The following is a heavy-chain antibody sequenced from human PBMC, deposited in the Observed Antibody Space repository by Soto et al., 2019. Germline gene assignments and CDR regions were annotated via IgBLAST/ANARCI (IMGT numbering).Heavy chain of an antibody. V-gene: IGHV3-23*01. Sequence: EVQLLESGGGLVQPGGSLRLSCAASGFTFSSYAMSWVRQAPGKGLEWVSAISGSGGSTYYAASVKGRFTISRDNSKNTLYLQMNSLRAEDTAVYYCANCGEWLLEDGWFDPWGQGTLVTVSS. CDR3: ANCGEWLLEDGWFDP. J-gene: IGHJ5*02. CDR2: ISGSGGST. CDR1: GFTFSSYA. D-gene: IGHD3-3*01.